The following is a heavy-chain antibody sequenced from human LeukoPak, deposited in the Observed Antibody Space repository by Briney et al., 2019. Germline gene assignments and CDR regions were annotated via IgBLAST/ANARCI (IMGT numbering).Heavy chain of an antibody. D-gene: IGHD1-26*01. J-gene: IGHJ4*02. Sequence: KTSDTLSLTCTVSGGSITSDYWSWIRQPPGKGLESFGYIYYSGSTNYNPSLKSRVTISVDTSKNQFSLKLSSVTAADTAVYYCARVASVGATRALDYWGQGTLVTVSS. CDR3: ARVASVGATRALDY. CDR2: IYYSGST. CDR1: GGSITSDY. V-gene: IGHV4-59*07.